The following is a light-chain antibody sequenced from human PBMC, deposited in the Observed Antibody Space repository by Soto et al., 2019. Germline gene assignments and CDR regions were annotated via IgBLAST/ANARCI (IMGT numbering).Light chain of an antibody. Sequence: QSALTQPASVSGSPGQSIAISCTGTSSDFGSHNLVSWYQQHPGKAPKLMIYEGSKRPSGVSDRFSGSKSGNTASLTISGLQAEDEADYYCCSYAGSSISPYVFGAETKLTVL. CDR1: SSDFGSHNL. CDR2: EGS. V-gene: IGLV2-23*01. CDR3: CSYAGSSISPYV. J-gene: IGLJ1*01.